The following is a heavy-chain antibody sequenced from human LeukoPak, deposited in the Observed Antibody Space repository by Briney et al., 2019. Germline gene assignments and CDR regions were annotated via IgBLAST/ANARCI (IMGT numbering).Heavy chain of an antibody. D-gene: IGHD3-22*01. V-gene: IGHV3-74*01. J-gene: IGHJ6*03. Sequence: PGGSLRLSCVVSGFTFSSYWMHWVRQAPGKGLVWVSRINSDGTSTFYADSVKGRFTISRDNAKNTLYLEMNSLRAEDTAVYYCARRTYYYDSSGYYPYYYYYMDVWGKGTTVTVSS. CDR2: INSDGTST. CDR3: ARRTYYYDSSGYYPYYYYYMDV. CDR1: GFTFSSYW.